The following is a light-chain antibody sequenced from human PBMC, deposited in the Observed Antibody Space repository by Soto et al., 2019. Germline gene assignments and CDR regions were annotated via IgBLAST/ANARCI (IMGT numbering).Light chain of an antibody. CDR1: SSDVGGYNY. CDR3: SSYAGSSNV. Sequence: QSALTQPPSASGSPGQSVDISCTGTSSDVGGYNYVSWYKQHPGKAPKLMIYEVNKRPSGVPDRFSGSKSGNMASLTVSGRQAEDEADYYCSSYAGSSNVFGTGTKLTVL. V-gene: IGLV2-8*01. J-gene: IGLJ1*01. CDR2: EVN.